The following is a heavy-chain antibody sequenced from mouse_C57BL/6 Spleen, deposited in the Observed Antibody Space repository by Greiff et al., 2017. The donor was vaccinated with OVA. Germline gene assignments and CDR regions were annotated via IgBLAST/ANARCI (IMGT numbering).Heavy chain of an antibody. J-gene: IGHJ2*01. Sequence: VQLQQSGPELVKPGASVKMSCKASGYTFTDYNMHWVKQSHGKSLEWIGYINPNNGGTSYNQKFKGKATLTVNKSSSTAYMELCSLTSEDSAVYYCAVSGPYYFDYWGQGTTLTVSS. CDR2: INPNNGGT. CDR3: AVSGPYYFDY. V-gene: IGHV1-22*01. CDR1: GYTFTDYN.